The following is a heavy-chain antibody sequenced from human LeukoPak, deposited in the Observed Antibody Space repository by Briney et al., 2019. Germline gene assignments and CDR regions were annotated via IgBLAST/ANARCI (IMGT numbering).Heavy chain of an antibody. Sequence: GGSLRLSCAASGFTFGSYAMHWVRQAPGKGLEWVAVISYDGSNKYYADSVKGRFTISRDNSKNTLYLQMNSLRAEDTAVYYCARVLGLLWFGESFYGMDVWGKGTTVTVSS. CDR2: ISYDGSNK. CDR1: GFTFGSYA. V-gene: IGHV3-30*01. J-gene: IGHJ6*04. D-gene: IGHD3-10*01. CDR3: ARVLGLLWFGESFYGMDV.